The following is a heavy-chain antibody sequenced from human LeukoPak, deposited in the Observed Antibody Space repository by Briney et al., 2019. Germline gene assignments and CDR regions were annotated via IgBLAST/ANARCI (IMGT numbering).Heavy chain of an antibody. J-gene: IGHJ4*02. CDR2: ISAYNGNT. Sequence: ASVKVSCKASGYTFTSYGISWVRQAPGQGLEWMGWISAYNGNTNFAQKLQGRVTMTTDTSTNTAYMELRSLRSDDTAVYYCARDLSTVTTDYFDYWGQGTLVTVSS. V-gene: IGHV1-18*01. CDR3: ARDLSTVTTDYFDY. CDR1: GYTFTSYG. D-gene: IGHD4-17*01.